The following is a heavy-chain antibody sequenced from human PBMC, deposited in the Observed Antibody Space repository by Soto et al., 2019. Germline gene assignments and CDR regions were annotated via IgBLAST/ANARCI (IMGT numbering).Heavy chain of an antibody. CDR3: AKTANGWFSAFDI. Sequence: EVQLLESGGGLVQPGGSLRLSCAASGFTFSSYAMSWVRQAPGKGLEWVSAISGSGCTTYYADSVKGRFTFSRDNSKNTLYLQMNGLRAEDTAVYYCAKTANGWFSAFDIWGQGTMVTVSS. CDR2: ISGSGCTT. CDR1: GFTFSSYA. D-gene: IGHD6-19*01. J-gene: IGHJ3*02. V-gene: IGHV3-23*01.